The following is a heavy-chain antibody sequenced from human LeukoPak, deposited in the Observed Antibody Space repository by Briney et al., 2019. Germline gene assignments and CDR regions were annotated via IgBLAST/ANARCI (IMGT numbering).Heavy chain of an antibody. J-gene: IGHJ4*02. CDR1: GGSFSSYY. Sequence: SETLSLTCTVSGGSFSSYYWSWIRQPPGKGLEWIGYIYYSGSTNYNPSLKSRVTISVDTSKNQFSLKLSSVTAADTAVYYCARHYGSSSWYVVFDYFDYWGQGTLVTVSS. CDR2: IYYSGST. V-gene: IGHV4-59*08. D-gene: IGHD6-13*01. CDR3: ARHYGSSSWYVVFDYFDY.